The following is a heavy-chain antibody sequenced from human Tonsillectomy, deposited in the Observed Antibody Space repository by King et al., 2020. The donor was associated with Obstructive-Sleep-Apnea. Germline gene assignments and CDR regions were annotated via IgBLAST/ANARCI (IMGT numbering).Heavy chain of an antibody. J-gene: IGHJ3*02. D-gene: IGHD5-18*01. V-gene: IGHV3-33*01. Sequence: VQLVESGGGVVQPGRSLRLSCAASGFTFSSYGMHWVRQAPGKGLEWVAVIWYYGSNKYYADSVKGRFTISRDNSKNTLYLQMNSLRAEDTAVYYCARDGGYSYAFDIWGQGTMVTVSS. CDR2: IWYYGSNK. CDR1: GFTFSSYG. CDR3: ARDGGYSYAFDI.